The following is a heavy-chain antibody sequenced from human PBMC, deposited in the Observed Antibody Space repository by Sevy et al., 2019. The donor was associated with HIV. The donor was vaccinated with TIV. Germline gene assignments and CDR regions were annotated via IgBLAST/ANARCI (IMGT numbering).Heavy chain of an antibody. CDR1: GFTFSSYS. CDR2: ISSSSTI. V-gene: IGHV3-48*02. J-gene: IGHJ4*01. Sequence: GGSLRLSCAASGFTFSSYSMNWVRQAPGKGLEWVSYISSSSTIYYADSVKGRFTISRDNAKNSLYLQMNSLRDEDTAVYYCARGKRRDGYNYSYWGHGTLVTVSS. CDR3: ARGKRRDGYNYSY. D-gene: IGHD5-12*01.